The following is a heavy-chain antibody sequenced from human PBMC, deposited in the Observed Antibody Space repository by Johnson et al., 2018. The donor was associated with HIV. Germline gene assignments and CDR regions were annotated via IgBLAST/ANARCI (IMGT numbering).Heavy chain of an antibody. CDR1: GFTFSSYW. CDR2: IKSDESRT. J-gene: IGHJ3*01. Sequence: VQLVESGGGLVQPGGSLRLSCAASGFTFSSYWMHWVRQDPGKGLVWVSRIKSDESRTTYADSVRGRFPIPRANAKYTVDLQMNSLRVEDTAVYYCAKVDCGGDTCAGYDPFDLWGQGTLVTVSS. CDR3: AKVDCGGDTCAGYDPFDL. V-gene: IGHV3-74*03. D-gene: IGHD2-21*01.